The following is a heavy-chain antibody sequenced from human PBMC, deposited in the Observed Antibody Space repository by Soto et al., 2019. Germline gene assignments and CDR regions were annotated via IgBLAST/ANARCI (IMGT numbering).Heavy chain of an antibody. CDR2: MNPNSGNT. CDR1: GYTFPIYV. D-gene: IGHD3-10*01. CDR3: AREHYGNSAWFDP. J-gene: IGHJ5*02. Sequence: ASVKVSCKASGYTFPIYVRTWRRRATGQGLEWRGWMNPNSGNTGYAQKFQGRVTMTRNTSISTAYMELSSLRSEDTAVYYCAREHYGNSAWFDPWGQGTLVTVSS. V-gene: IGHV1-8*01.